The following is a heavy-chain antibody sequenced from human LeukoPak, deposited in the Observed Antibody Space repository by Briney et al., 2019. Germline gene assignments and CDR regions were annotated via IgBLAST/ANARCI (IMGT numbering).Heavy chain of an antibody. Sequence: PGGFLRLSCAAPGFTFSDYYMSWIRQAPGKGLEWVSFISSSAINIYYADSVKGRFTISRDSAKDSLYLQMNSLRAEDTAVYYCARLRSSSYYFDYWGQGTLVTVSS. V-gene: IGHV3-11*01. CDR2: ISSSAINI. CDR1: GFTFSDYY. J-gene: IGHJ4*02. CDR3: ARLRSSSYYFDY. D-gene: IGHD6-6*01.